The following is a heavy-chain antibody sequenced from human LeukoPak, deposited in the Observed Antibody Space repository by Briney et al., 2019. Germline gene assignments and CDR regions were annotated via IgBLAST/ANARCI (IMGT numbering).Heavy chain of an antibody. Sequence: PGGSLRLSCTPSGFTFSSHAMSWVRQAPGKGLEWVSGISGNGAGTYYGDSVKGRFTISRDNAKNTLYLQMNSLRAEDTAVYYCARDPAADYWGQGTLVTVSS. CDR1: GFTFSSHA. V-gene: IGHV3-23*01. J-gene: IGHJ4*02. CDR2: ISGNGAGT. CDR3: ARDPAADY. D-gene: IGHD6-25*01.